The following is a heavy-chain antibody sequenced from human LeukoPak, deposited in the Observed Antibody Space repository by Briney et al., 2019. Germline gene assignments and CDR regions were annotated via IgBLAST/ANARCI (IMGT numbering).Heavy chain of an antibody. CDR2: ISGRGGST. CDR3: AKAREGSGSYFDY. D-gene: IGHD3-10*01. V-gene: IGHV3-23*01. J-gene: IGHJ4*02. CDR1: GFTFSSYA. Sequence: PGGSLRLSCAASGFTFSSYAMSWVRQAPGKGLEWVSAISGRGGSTYYADSVKGRFTISRDNSKNTLYLQMNSLRAEDTAVYYCAKAREGSGSYFDYWGQGTLVTVSS.